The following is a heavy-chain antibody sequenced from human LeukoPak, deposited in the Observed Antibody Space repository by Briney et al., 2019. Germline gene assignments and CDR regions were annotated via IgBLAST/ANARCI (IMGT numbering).Heavy chain of an antibody. D-gene: IGHD6-6*01. CDR1: GFTLSSYS. CDR2: ISSSSTHI. V-gene: IGHV3-21*01. Sequence: GGSLRLSCAASGFTLSSYSMNRVRQAPGKGLEWVSYISSSSTHIYYADSVKGRFTNSRDNARNSLYLQMNSLRAEDTAIYYCARSEHSSSSFDYWGQGTLVTVSS. J-gene: IGHJ4*02. CDR3: ARSEHSSSSFDY.